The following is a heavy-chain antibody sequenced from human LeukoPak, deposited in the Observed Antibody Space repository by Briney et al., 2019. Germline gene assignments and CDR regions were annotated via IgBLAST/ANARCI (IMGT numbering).Heavy chain of an antibody. J-gene: IGHJ4*02. Sequence: SQTLSLTCAISGDSVSSNSAVWYWIRQSPSGGLEWLGRTYYRSKWYNEYAVSVKGRITINPDTSMNQVSLQLISVTPADTAVYYCARDDYSSTWHYVDYWGQGTLVTVSS. CDR1: GDSVSSNSAV. CDR3: ARDDYSSTWHYVDY. CDR2: TYYRSKWYN. D-gene: IGHD6-13*01. V-gene: IGHV6-1*01.